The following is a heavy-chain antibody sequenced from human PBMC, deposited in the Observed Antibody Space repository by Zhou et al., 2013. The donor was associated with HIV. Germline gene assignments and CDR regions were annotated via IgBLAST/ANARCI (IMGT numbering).Heavy chain of an antibody. J-gene: IGHJ3*02. V-gene: IGHV1-69*05. CDR3: ASPKLGYCSSTSCADAFDI. CDR1: GGTFSSYA. Sequence: QVQLVQSGAEVKKPGSSVKVSCKASGGTFSSYAISWVRQAPGQGLEWMGGIIPIFGTANYAQKFQGRVTITTDESTSTAYMELSSLRSEDTAVYYCASPKLGYCSSTSCADAFDIWGQGTMVTVSS. CDR2: IIPIFGTA. D-gene: IGHD2-2*01.